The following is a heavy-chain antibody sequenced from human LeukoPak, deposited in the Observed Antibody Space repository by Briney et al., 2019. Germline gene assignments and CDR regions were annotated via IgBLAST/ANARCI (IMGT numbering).Heavy chain of an antibody. CDR2: INHSGST. J-gene: IGHJ1*01. CDR3: ARSASSSWSEYFQH. CDR1: GGSFSGYY. V-gene: IGHV4-34*01. D-gene: IGHD6-13*01. Sequence: SETLSLTCAVYGGSFSGYYWSWIRQPPGKGLEWIGEINHSGSTNYNPSLKSRVTISVDTPKDQFSLKLSSVTAADTAVYYCARSASSSWSEYFQHWGQGTLVTVSS.